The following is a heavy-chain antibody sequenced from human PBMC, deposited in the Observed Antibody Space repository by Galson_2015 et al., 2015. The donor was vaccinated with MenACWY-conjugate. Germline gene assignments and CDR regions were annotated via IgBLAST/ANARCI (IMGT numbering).Heavy chain of an antibody. CDR3: ARHPPGGRSMDV. Sequence: QSGAEVKKPGESLKISCKASGYIFTTYWIAWVRQMPGKGLEWMGLISPGDSNTRHSPSFQGQVTISADKSISTAYPQWSSLKASDTAMYYCARHPPGGRSMDVWGQGTTVTVSS. J-gene: IGHJ6*02. D-gene: IGHD1-26*01. CDR2: ISPGDSNT. V-gene: IGHV5-51*01. CDR1: GYIFTTYW.